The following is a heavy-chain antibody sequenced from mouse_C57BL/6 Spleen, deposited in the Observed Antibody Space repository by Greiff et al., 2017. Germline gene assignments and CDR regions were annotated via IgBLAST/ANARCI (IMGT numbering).Heavy chain of an antibody. CDR3: ARDYGSSHRWYFDV. J-gene: IGHJ1*03. Sequence: EVKLMESGGGLVKPGGSLKLSCAASGFTFSSYAMSWVRQTPEKRLEWVATISDGGSYTYYPDNVKGRFTISRDNAKNNLYLQMSHLKSEDTAMYYCARDYGSSHRWYFDVWGTGTTVTVSS. CDR1: GFTFSSYA. CDR2: ISDGGSYT. D-gene: IGHD1-1*01. V-gene: IGHV5-4*01.